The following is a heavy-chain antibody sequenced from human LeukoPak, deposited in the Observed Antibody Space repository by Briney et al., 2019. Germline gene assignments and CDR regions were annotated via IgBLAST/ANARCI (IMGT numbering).Heavy chain of an antibody. D-gene: IGHD3-10*01. CDR2: ISGSGGST. CDR3: AKVYYGSGSYIRGGHFDY. Sequence: GGSLRLSCAASGFTFSSYAMSWVRQAPGKGLEWVSAISGSGGSTHYADSVKGRFTISRDNSKNTLYLQMNSLRAEDTAVYYCAKVYYGSGSYIRGGHFDYWGQGTLVTVSS. CDR1: GFTFSSYA. J-gene: IGHJ4*02. V-gene: IGHV3-23*01.